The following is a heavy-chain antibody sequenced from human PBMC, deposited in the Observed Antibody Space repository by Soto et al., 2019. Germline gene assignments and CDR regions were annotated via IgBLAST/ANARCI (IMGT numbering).Heavy chain of an antibody. V-gene: IGHV1-18*01. CDR1: GYTFTSYG. CDR3: ARPPMGDWNDGYFDY. CDR2: ISAYNGNT. D-gene: IGHD1-1*01. Sequence: QVQLVQSGAEVKKPGASVKVSCKASGYTFTSYGIIWVRQAPGQGLEWMGWISAYNGNTNYAQKLQGRVTMTTDTSTSTAYMELRSLRSDDTAVYYCARPPMGDWNDGYFDYWGQGTLVTVSS. J-gene: IGHJ4*02.